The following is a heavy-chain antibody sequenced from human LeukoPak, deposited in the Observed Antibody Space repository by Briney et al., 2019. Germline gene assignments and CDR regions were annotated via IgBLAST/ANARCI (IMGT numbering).Heavy chain of an antibody. CDR3: ARGAGDYGDYFLDY. V-gene: IGHV3-53*01. J-gene: IGHJ4*02. CDR1: GFTVSSNY. D-gene: IGHD4-17*01. Sequence: GGSLRLSCAASGFTVSSNYMSWVRQAPGKGLEWVSVIYSGGSTYYADSVKGRFTISRDNSKNTLYLQMNSPRAEDTAVYYCARGAGDYGDYFLDYWGQGTLVTVSS. CDR2: IYSGGST.